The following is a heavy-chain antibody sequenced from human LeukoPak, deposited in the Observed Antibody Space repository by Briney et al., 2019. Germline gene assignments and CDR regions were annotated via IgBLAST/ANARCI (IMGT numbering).Heavy chain of an antibody. V-gene: IGHV3-74*01. Sequence: WGSLRLSCAASGFTSSSYWMHWVRQAPGKGLVWVSRINSDGSSTSYADSVKGRFTISRDNAKNTLYLQMNSLRAEDTAVYYCARRERTDSSSGDYWGQGTLVTVSS. CDR1: GFTSSSYW. D-gene: IGHD6-13*01. J-gene: IGHJ4*02. CDR3: ARRERTDSSSGDY. CDR2: INSDGSST.